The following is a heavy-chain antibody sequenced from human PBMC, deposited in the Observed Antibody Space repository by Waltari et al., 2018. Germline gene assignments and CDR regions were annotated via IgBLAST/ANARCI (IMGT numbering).Heavy chain of an antibody. V-gene: IGHV3-74*01. CDR2: IGNDETSI. CDR3: AKDRRYISSWSTVFDI. Sequence: EEQLLESGGGLVQPGDSLRLSCAGSGFRFSHYWMNWVRQAPGKGLVWVARIGNDETSISYADSVKGRFTISRDNAKNTLYLQMNSLRAGDTAVYCCAKDRRYISSWSTVFDIWGQGTMVTVSS. J-gene: IGHJ3*02. CDR1: GFRFSHYW. D-gene: IGHD6-13*01.